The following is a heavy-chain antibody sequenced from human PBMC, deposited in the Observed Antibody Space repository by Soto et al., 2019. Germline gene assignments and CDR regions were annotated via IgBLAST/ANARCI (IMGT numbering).Heavy chain of an antibody. CDR2: ISYDVSNK. J-gene: IGHJ6*02. V-gene: IGHV3-30*18. CDR3: AKDGDSSGWYRSYYYYCMDV. CDR1: GFTFSSYG. D-gene: IGHD6-19*01. Sequence: QVQLVESGGGVVQPGRSLRLSCAASGFTFSSYGMHWVRQAPGKGLEWVAVISYDVSNKYYADSVKGRFTISRDNSKNTLYLQMNSLRAEDTAVYYCAKDGDSSGWYRSYYYYCMDVWGQGTTVTVS.